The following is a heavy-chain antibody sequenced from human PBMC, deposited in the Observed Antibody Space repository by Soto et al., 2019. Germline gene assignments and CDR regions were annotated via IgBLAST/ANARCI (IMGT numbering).Heavy chain of an antibody. CDR1: GFTFSSYS. V-gene: IGHV3-21*01. J-gene: IGHJ4*02. D-gene: IGHD4-17*01. Sequence: GGSLRLSCAASGFTFSSYSMNWVRQAPGKGLEWVSSISSSSSYIYYADSVKGRFTISRDNAKNPLYLQMNSLRAEDTAVYYCARDSPDYGDFDYWGQGTLVTV. CDR2: ISSSSSYI. CDR3: ARDSPDYGDFDY.